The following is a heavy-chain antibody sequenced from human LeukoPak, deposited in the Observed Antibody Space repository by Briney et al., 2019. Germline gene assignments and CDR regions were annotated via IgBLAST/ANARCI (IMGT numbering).Heavy chain of an antibody. V-gene: IGHV4-4*09. CDR1: GDSISSYY. Sequence: SETLSLTCTVSGDSISSYYWSWIRQPPGKGLEWIGYIYTSGGTNYIPSLKGRVTISIDTSKNQFSLKLSSVTAADSAMYYCARHYQGCSSTSCWDAFDIWGQGTMVTVSS. CDR3: ARHYQGCSSTSCWDAFDI. J-gene: IGHJ3*02. CDR2: IYTSGGT. D-gene: IGHD2-2*01.